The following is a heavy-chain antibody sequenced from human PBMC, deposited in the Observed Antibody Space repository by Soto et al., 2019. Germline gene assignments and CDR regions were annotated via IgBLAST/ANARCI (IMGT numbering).Heavy chain of an antibody. V-gene: IGHV3-9*01. CDR3: AKDAIHVLLGYTYGAGGMDV. Sequence: EVQLVESGGDLVQPGRSLRLSCAASGFTFDDYAMHWVRLAPGKCLEWVSGISWNSGDIYYADSVKGRFTISRDNAKNSLYLQMNSLRPDDTAMYYCAKDAIHVLLGYTYGAGGMDVWGQGTTVTVSS. CDR2: ISWNSGDI. D-gene: IGHD5-18*01. J-gene: IGHJ6*02. CDR1: GFTFDDYA.